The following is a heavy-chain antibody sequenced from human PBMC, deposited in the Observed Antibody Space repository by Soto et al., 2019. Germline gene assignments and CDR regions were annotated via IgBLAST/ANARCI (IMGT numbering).Heavy chain of an antibody. D-gene: IGHD1-1*01. CDR1: GFTFSSYR. Sequence: GGSLRLSCAASGFTFSSYRMNWVRQAPGTGLEWVSSISSTSSYIYYADSVKGRFTISRDNAKSSLYLQMNSLRAEDTAVYYSAREEAAYNPDCFDNWGQGTLVTVSS. J-gene: IGHJ4*02. CDR2: ISSTSSYI. V-gene: IGHV3-21*01. CDR3: AREEAAYNPDCFDN.